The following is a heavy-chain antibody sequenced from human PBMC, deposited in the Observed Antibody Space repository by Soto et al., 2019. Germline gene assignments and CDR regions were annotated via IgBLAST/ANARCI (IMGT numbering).Heavy chain of an antibody. CDR1: GGSINSYTNY. V-gene: IGHV4-30-4*01. D-gene: IGHD3-22*01. CDR3: VREIVDPFDSSGYPDH. Sequence: QVQLQESGPRLVKPSQTLSLTCSVSGGSINSYTNYWSWIRQTPSRGLEWIGYIYYSGTTYYNPSLKSRVTISIDTSKNQFSLSLTSVVAADTAVYYCVREIVDPFDSSGYPDHWGQGTLVTVSP. CDR2: IYYSGTT. J-gene: IGHJ4*02.